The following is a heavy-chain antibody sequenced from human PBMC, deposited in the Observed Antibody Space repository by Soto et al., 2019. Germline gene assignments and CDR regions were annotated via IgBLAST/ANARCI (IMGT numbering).Heavy chain of an antibody. CDR2: ISYDGSNK. Sequence: QVQLVESGGGVVQPGRSLRLSCAASGFTFSSYAMHWVRQAPGKGLEWVAVISYDGSNKYYADSVKGRFTISRDNSKKTRYLQMNSLRAEDTAVYYCARDRIYSSSWYDYWGQGTLVTVSS. D-gene: IGHD6-13*01. CDR1: GFTFSSYA. V-gene: IGHV3-30*04. CDR3: ARDRIYSSSWYDY. J-gene: IGHJ4*02.